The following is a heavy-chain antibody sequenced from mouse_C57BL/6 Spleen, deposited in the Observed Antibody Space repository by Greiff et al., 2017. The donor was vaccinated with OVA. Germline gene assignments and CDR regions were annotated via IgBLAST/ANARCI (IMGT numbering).Heavy chain of an antibody. CDR2: INYDGSST. V-gene: IGHV5-16*01. CDR1: GFTFSDYY. Sequence: VQLMESEGGLVQPGSSMKLSCTASGFTFSDYYMAWVRQVPEKGLEWVANINYDGSSTYYLDSLKCRFIISRDNAKSILYLQMSSLKSEDTATYYCARGPYYYGSSYWYFDVWGTGTTVTVSS. CDR3: ARGPYYYGSSYWYFDV. D-gene: IGHD1-1*01. J-gene: IGHJ1*03.